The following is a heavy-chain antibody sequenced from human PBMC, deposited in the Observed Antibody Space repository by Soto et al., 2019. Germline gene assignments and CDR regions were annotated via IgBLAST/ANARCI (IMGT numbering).Heavy chain of an antibody. CDR3: TRSLYSSGWDNFDY. D-gene: IGHD6-19*01. V-gene: IGHV3-49*03. CDR1: GFTFGDYA. Sequence: GGSLRLSCTASGFTFGDYAMSWFRQAPGKGLEWVGFIRSKAYGGTTEYAASVKGRFTISRDDSKRIAYLQMNSLKTEDTAVYYCTRSLYSSGWDNFDYWGQGTLVTVSS. CDR2: IRSKAYGGTT. J-gene: IGHJ4*02.